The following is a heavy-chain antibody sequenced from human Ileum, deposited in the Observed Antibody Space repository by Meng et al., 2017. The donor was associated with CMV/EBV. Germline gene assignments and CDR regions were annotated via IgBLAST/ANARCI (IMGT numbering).Heavy chain of an antibody. D-gene: IGHD3-16*01. CDR1: TRYD. V-gene: IGHV1-8*01. CDR2: MNPNSGNT. Sequence: TRYDSNCVRQATGQGREWMGWMNPNSGNTGYAQKFQGRVTMTRNTSIRTAYMELSSMRSEETAVYYCARDLRGGYQGMGEFRNNWFDPWGQGTLVTVSS. CDR3: ARDLRGGYQGMGEFRNNWFDP. J-gene: IGHJ5*02.